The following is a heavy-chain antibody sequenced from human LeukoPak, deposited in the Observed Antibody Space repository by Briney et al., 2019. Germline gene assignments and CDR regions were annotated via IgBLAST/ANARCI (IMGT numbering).Heavy chain of an antibody. D-gene: IGHD5-12*01. CDR1: GFTFSTYG. CDR3: ARGSEWLRVYAFDI. V-gene: IGHV3-21*01. CDR2: ISSSSSYI. Sequence: GGSLRLSCAASGFTFSTYGMNWVRQAPGKGLEWVSSISSSSSYIYYADSVKGRFTISRDNAKNSLYLQMNSLRAEDTAVYYCARGSEWLRVYAFDIWGQGTMVTVSS. J-gene: IGHJ3*02.